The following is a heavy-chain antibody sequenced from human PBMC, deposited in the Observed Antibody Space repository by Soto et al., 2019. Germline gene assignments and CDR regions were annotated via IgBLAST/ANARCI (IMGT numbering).Heavy chain of an antibody. CDR2: ISGGGDAP. CDR3: ARKVPGSTSRPDYWYFDL. CDR1: GFTFINYA. V-gene: IGHV3-23*01. Sequence: EVQLLESGGGLVQPGGSLRLSCAGSGFTFINYAMNWVRQAPGKGLEWVSTISGGGDAPFFAGSVRGRFTISRDNSKNTVTLPMNNLGVDYTAVYFCARKVPGSTSRPDYWYFDLWGRGTLVTVSS. D-gene: IGHD3-10*01. J-gene: IGHJ2*01.